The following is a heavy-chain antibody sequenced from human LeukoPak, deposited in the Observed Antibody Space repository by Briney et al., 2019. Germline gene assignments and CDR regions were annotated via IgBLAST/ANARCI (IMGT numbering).Heavy chain of an antibody. Sequence: SVKVSCKASGGTFSSYAISWVRQAPGQGLEWMGRIIPIFGTANYAQKFQGRVTITTDESTSTAYMELSSLRSEDTAVYYCARDRISPRTGDNPYYFDYWGQGTLVTVSS. CDR1: GGTFSSYA. CDR2: IIPIFGTA. CDR3: ARDRISPRTGDNPYYFDY. D-gene: IGHD7-27*01. V-gene: IGHV1-69*05. J-gene: IGHJ4*02.